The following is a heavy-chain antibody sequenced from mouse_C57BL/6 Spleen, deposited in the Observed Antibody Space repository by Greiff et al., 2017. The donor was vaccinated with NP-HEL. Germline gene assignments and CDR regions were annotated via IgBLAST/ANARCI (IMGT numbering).Heavy chain of an antibody. J-gene: IGHJ4*01. CDR3: AIYDGYYYAMDY. CDR1: GFSLTSYA. V-gene: IGHV2-9-1*01. D-gene: IGHD2-3*01. CDR2: IWTGGGT. Sequence: VKVVEPGPGLVAPSQCLSISCTVSGFSLTSYAISWVRQPPGKGLEWLGVIWTGGGTKYNSALKSRLSISKDNSKSQVFLKMHSLQTYCTTRYYWAIYDGYYYAMDYWGQVASVTVSS.